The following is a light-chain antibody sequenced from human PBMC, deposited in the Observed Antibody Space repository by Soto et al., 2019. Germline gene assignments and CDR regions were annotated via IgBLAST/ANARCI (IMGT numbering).Light chain of an antibody. V-gene: IGKV3-15*01. CDR3: QQYNDWPLK. J-gene: IGKJ1*01. CDR1: QSVSSN. CDR2: GAF. Sequence: EILMTQSPVTLSVSPGERVTLSCRASQSVSSNLAWYQQKPGQAPSLLIYGAFTRATGIPARFSGTGSGTEFTLTISSLQSEDFALYYCQQYNDWPLKFGQGTKVAI.